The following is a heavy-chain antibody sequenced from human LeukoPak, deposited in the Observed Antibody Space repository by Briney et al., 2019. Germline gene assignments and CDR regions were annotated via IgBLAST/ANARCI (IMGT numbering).Heavy chain of an antibody. V-gene: IGHV1-2*02. CDR3: ARDWSIVVVPAAMASRHYYYYYGMDV. Sequence: GASVKVSCKASGYTFTGYYMHWVRQAPGQGLEWMGWINPNSGGTNYAQKFQGRVTMTRDTSISTAYMERSRLRSDDTAVYYCARDWSIVVVPAAMASRHYYYYYGMDVWGQGTTVTVSS. CDR2: INPNSGGT. D-gene: IGHD2-2*01. J-gene: IGHJ6*02. CDR1: GYTFTGYY.